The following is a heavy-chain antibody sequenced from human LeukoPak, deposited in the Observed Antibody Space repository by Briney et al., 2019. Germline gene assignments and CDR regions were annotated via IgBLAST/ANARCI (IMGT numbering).Heavy chain of an antibody. CDR3: ARGGGYGSGSYYTAAALRYYYYYMDV. J-gene: IGHJ6*03. CDR1: GGSISSSSYY. Sequence: SETLSLTCTVSGGSISSSSYYWGWIRQPPGKGLEWIGSIYYSGSTYYNPSLKSRVTISVDTSKNQFSLKLSSVTAADTAVYYCARGGGYGSGSYYTAAALRYYYYYMDVWGKGTTVTVSS. D-gene: IGHD3-10*01. CDR2: IYYSGST. V-gene: IGHV4-39*07.